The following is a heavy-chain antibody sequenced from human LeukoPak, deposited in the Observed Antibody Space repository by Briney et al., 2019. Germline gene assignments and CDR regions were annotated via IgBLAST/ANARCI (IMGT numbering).Heavy chain of an antibody. CDR1: GYSFIDYY. D-gene: IGHD6-13*01. CDR2: INSNSADT. Sequence: ASVKVSCKTSGYSFIDYYIHWVRQSPGQGLEWMGWINSNSADTNYAQNFQGRVTMTRDTSISTAYMELSRLRSDDTALYYCARIGISARGTNFHHWGQGTLVTVSS. J-gene: IGHJ1*01. CDR3: ARIGISARGTNFHH. V-gene: IGHV1-2*02.